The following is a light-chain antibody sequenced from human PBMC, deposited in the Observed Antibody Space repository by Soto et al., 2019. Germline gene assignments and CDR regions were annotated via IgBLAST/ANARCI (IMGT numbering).Light chain of an antibody. CDR3: LKDTNRDNPQM. V-gene: IGKV1-5*01. CDR1: QTITTW. J-gene: IGKJ4*02. Sequence: DSRLTQAPPTLSASVGNRVTSTCRASQTITTWMAWYQQKPGKAPKLLVYDASTLQSGVATRFSGSGSGPEFTLIDRRLQSGDSATYYRLKDTNRDNPQMFGAGTKVDI. CDR2: DAS.